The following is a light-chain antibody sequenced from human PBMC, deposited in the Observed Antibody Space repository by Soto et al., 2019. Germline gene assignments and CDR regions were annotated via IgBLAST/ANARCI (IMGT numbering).Light chain of an antibody. CDR1: SSDVGGYNY. J-gene: IGLJ2*01. Sequence: QSALTQPRSVSGSPGQSVAISCTGTSSDVGGYNYVSWFQHHPGKAPKLIIYDVSQRPSGVPDRISGSRSDNTASLTISGLQAEDEADYYCCSYAGSYTFVFGGGTKLTVL. CDR2: DVS. CDR3: CSYAGSYTFV. V-gene: IGLV2-11*01.